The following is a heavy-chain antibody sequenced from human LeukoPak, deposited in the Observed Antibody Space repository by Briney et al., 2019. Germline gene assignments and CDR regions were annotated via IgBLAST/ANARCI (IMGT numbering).Heavy chain of an antibody. V-gene: IGHV3-66*01. J-gene: IGHJ6*02. CDR3: ARDLFITSFYYGMDV. CDR1: GFTVSSNY. Sequence: GGSLRLSCAASGFTVSSNYMSWVRQAPGKGLEWVSVIYSGGSTYYADSVKGRFTISRDNSKNTLYLQMNSLRAEDTAVYYCARDLFITSFYYGMDVWGQGTTVTVSS. CDR2: IYSGGST. D-gene: IGHD3-9*01.